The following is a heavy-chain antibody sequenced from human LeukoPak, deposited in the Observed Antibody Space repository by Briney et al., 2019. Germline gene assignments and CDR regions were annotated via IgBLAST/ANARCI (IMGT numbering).Heavy chain of an antibody. J-gene: IGHJ5*02. CDR3: ARAPYYYGSGRLNWFDP. CDR2: INHSGST. CDR1: GGSFSGYY. D-gene: IGHD3-10*01. V-gene: IGHV4-34*01. Sequence: SETLSLTCAVYGGSFSGYYWSWIRQPPGKGLEWIGEINHSGSTNYNPSLKSRVTISVDTSKNQFSLKLSSVTAADTAVYYCARAPYYYGSGRLNWFDPWGQGTLVTVSS.